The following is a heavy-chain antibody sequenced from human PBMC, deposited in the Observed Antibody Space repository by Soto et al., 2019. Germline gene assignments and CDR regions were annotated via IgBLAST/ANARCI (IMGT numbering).Heavy chain of an antibody. V-gene: IGHV3-48*03. CDR3: ASVWSGYSGAHF. Sequence: GGSLRLSCAASGFTFSSYEMIWVRQAPGEGLECLSYITRGGSTIHYADSVKGRFTISRDNAKNSLYLQMNSLRAEDSAVYYCASVWSGYSGAHFWGQGTLVTVSS. J-gene: IGHJ4*02. D-gene: IGHD3-3*01. CDR1: GFTFSSYE. CDR2: ITRGGSTI.